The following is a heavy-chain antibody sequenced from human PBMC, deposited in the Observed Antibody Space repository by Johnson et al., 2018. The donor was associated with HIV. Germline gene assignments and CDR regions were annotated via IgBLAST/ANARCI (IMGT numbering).Heavy chain of an antibody. V-gene: IGHV3-30*03. CDR1: RFTFSNYG. CDR3: AREVRVPRGGFDI. D-gene: IGHD3-10*01. CDR2: ISCDGSNK. Sequence: QMLLVESGGGVVQPGRSLRLSCAASRFTFSNYGMHWVRQAPGKGLEWVAGISCDGSNKYYADSVKGRFTISRDNSKNTVYLQMNSLRAEDTALYYCAREVRVPRGGFDIWGQGTMLTVSS. J-gene: IGHJ3*02.